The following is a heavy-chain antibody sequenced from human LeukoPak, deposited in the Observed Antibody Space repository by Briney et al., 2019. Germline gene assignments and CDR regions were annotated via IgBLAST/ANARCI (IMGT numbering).Heavy chain of an antibody. CDR2: IYHSGST. CDR1: GGSFSGYY. D-gene: IGHD4-23*01. V-gene: IGHV4-34*01. Sequence: SETLSLTCAVYGGSFSGYYWSWISQPPGKGLEWIGYIYHSGSTYYNPSLKSRVTISVDRSKNQFSLKLSSVTAADTAVYYCARGGGNSPLHFDYWGQGTLVTVSS. J-gene: IGHJ4*02. CDR3: ARGGGNSPLHFDY.